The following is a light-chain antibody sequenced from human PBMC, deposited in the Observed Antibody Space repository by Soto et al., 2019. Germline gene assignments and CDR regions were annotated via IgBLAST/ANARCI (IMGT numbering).Light chain of an antibody. CDR1: QSVSSN. CDR2: GAS. Sequence: EIVMTQSPATLSVSPGERATLSCRASQSVSSNLAWYQQNPGQAPRLLIHGASTRATGIPARFSGSGSGTEFTLTISSLQSEDFAVYYCQQYNNWPLTFGQGKRLEIK. CDR3: QQYNNWPLT. V-gene: IGKV3-15*01. J-gene: IGKJ5*01.